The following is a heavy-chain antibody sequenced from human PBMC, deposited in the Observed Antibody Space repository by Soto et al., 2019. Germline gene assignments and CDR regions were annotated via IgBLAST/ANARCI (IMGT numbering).Heavy chain of an antibody. CDR2: ISAYNGNT. CDR3: AAQGGNEYLREVDY. Sequence: QVQLVQSGAEVKKPGASVKVSCKASGYTFTSYGISWVRQAPGQGLEWVGWISAYNGNTNYAQKLRGRVTMTTDTSTSRAYMELRSQRPDDRAVYYCAAQGGNEYLREVDYWGQGTLVTVSS. CDR1: GYTFTSYG. J-gene: IGHJ4*02. D-gene: IGHD1-1*01. V-gene: IGHV1-18*01.